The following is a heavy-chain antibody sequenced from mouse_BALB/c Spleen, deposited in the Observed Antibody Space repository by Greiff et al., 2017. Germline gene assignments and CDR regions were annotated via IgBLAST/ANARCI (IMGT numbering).Heavy chain of an antibody. CDR2: SRNKANDYTT. D-gene: IGHD4-1*01. Sequence: EVKVVESGGGLVQPGGSLRLSCATSGFTFSDFYMEWVRQPPGKRLEWIAASRNKANDYTTEYSASVKGRFIVSRDTSQSILYLQMNALRAEDTAIYYCARDPVTGRGFAYWGQGTLVTVSA. V-gene: IGHV7-1*02. J-gene: IGHJ3*01. CDR1: GFTFSDFY. CDR3: ARDPVTGRGFAY.